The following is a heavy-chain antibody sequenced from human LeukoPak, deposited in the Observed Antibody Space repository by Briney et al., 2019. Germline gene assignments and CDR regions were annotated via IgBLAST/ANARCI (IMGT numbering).Heavy chain of an antibody. D-gene: IGHD3-22*01. CDR1: GYTFTSYD. J-gene: IGHJ3*02. V-gene: IGHV1-2*02. CDR3: ARDGDYYDSSLNAFDI. Sequence: ASVKVSCKASGYTFTSYDINWVRQATGQGLEWMGWINPNSGGTNYAQKFQGRVTMTRDTSISTAYMELSRLRSDDTAVYYCARDGDYYDSSLNAFDIWGQGTMVTVSS. CDR2: INPNSGGT.